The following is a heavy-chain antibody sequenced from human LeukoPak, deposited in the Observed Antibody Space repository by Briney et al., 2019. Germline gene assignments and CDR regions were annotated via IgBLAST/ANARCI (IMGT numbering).Heavy chain of an antibody. CDR3: AASTYGSGSYVGFDS. Sequence: GESLKISCKASGYTFTNYWIGWVRQMPGKGLEWMGTMYPGDSDTRYSPSFQGQVTISADKSISTAYLQWSSLKASDTAMYYCAASTYGSGSYVGFDSWGQGTLVTVSS. CDR1: GYTFTNYW. CDR2: MYPGDSDT. V-gene: IGHV5-51*01. D-gene: IGHD3-10*01. J-gene: IGHJ4*02.